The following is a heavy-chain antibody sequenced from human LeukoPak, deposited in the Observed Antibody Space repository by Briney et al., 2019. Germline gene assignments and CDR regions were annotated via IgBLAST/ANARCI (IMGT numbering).Heavy chain of an antibody. CDR1: GFTFSNYW. D-gene: IGHD3-22*01. Sequence: GGSLRLSCVASGFTFSNYWMSWVRQAPGKGLEWVANIKQDGSAKYYVDSVKGRFTISRDNAKNSLYLQMNSLRAEDTAVYYCARDLADYYDTTTYGDAFDIWGQGTMVTVSS. CDR3: ARDLADYYDTTTYGDAFDI. V-gene: IGHV3-7*01. CDR2: IKQDGSAK. J-gene: IGHJ3*02.